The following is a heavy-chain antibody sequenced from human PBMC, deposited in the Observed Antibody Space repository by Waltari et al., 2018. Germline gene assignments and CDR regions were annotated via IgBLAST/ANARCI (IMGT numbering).Heavy chain of an antibody. CDR3: APHYSGSYRY. Sequence: QVQLQESGPGLVKPSETLSVTCAVSGGSISSNYWSWIRQAPGKGLELIGYIYGRDSSTNYNPSLKSRVTLSVDTSKNQLSLKLTSVTAADTAVYYCAPHYSGSYRYWGQGVLVTVSS. CDR1: GGSISSNY. J-gene: IGHJ4*02. CDR2: IYGRDSST. D-gene: IGHD3-22*01. V-gene: IGHV4-59*12.